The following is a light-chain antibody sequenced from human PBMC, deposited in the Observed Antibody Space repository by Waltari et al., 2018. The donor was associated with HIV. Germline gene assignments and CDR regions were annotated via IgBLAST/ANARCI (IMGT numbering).Light chain of an antibody. CDR1: SSDVGSSNL. Sequence: QSALTQPASVSGSPGQSITISCTGTSSDVGSSNLFSWYQQHPGKAPKLMIYEVSKRPSGVSNRFSGSKSGNTASLTISGLQAEDEADYYCCSYAGSSNRVFGGGTKVTVL. V-gene: IGLV2-23*02. J-gene: IGLJ3*02. CDR3: CSYAGSSNRV. CDR2: EVS.